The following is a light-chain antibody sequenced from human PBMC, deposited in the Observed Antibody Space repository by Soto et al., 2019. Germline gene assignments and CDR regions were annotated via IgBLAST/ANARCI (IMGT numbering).Light chain of an antibody. CDR2: GAS. CDR1: QSVGSDY. V-gene: IGKV3-20*01. CDR3: QQYNNWPAWT. J-gene: IGKJ1*01. Sequence: EIVLTQSPGTLSLSPGERATLSCRASQSVGSDYLAWYQQKPGQAPRILIFGASGRATGIPARYSGSGSGTDFTLTISSLEPEDFAVYYCQQYNNWPAWTFGQGTKVDI.